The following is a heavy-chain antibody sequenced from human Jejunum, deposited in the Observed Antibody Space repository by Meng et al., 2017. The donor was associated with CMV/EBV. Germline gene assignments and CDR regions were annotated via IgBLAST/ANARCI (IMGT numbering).Heavy chain of an antibody. Sequence: CCFACSSSTLCCVRHAPGKRVWVVSVISPTTANTPYADSVKGRFTISKYKSMNTLYLQMNSLKAEDTAVYYCAKCPGSGQANWFDPWGQGTLVTVSS. D-gene: IGHD2-15*01. CDR1: CFACSSST. CDR2: ISPTTANT. J-gene: IGHJ5*02. V-gene: IGHV3-23*01. CDR3: AKCPGSGQANWFDP.